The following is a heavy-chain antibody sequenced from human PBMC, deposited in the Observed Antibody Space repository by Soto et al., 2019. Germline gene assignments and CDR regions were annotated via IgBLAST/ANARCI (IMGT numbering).Heavy chain of an antibody. Sequence: QVQLVESGGGVVQPGRSLRLSCAASGFTFSSYGMHWVRQAPGKGLEWVAVISYDGSNKYYADSVKGRFTISRDNSKNTLYLQMNSLRAEDTAVYYWAKDRRIAARPGNYYFDYWGQGTLVTVSS. D-gene: IGHD6-6*01. CDR3: AKDRRIAARPGNYYFDY. CDR2: ISYDGSNK. J-gene: IGHJ4*02. V-gene: IGHV3-30*18. CDR1: GFTFSSYG.